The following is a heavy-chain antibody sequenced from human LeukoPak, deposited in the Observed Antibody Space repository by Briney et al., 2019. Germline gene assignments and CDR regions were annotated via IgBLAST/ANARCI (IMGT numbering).Heavy chain of an antibody. CDR2: IYYSGSI. J-gene: IGHJ6*03. CDR3: AARRAVRGARKDYYMDV. D-gene: IGHD3-10*01. V-gene: IGHV4-59*01. CDR1: GGSISSYY. Sequence: SETLSLTCTVSGGSISSYYWSWIRQPPGKGLEWIGYIYYSGSINYNPSLKSRVTISVDTSKNQFSLKLSSVTAADTAVYYCAARRAVRGARKDYYMDVWGKGTTVTVSS.